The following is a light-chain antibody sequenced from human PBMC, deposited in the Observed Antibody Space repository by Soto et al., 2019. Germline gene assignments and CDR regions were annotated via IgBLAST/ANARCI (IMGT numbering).Light chain of an antibody. CDR3: QQLNSYPIT. CDR1: QGISSY. J-gene: IGKJ5*01. CDR2: DAS. Sequence: IQLTQSPSSLSASVGDRVTITCRASQGISSYLAWYQRKPGKAPKLLIYDASTLQSGVPSRFSGSGSGTDFTLTISSLQPEDFATYYCQQLNSYPITFGQGTRLEI. V-gene: IGKV1-9*01.